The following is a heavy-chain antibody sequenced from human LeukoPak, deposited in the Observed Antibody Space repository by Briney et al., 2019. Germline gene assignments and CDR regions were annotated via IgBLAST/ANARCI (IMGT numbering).Heavy chain of an antibody. CDR1: GGSISSGDYY. CDR3: ASNTAMVSVAFDI. Sequence: SEALSLTCTVSGGSISSGDYYWSWIRQPPGKGLEWIGYIYYSGSTYYNPSLKSRVTISVDTSKNQFSLKLSSVTAADTAVYYCASNTAMVSVAFDIWGQGTMVTVSS. D-gene: IGHD5-18*01. CDR2: IYYSGST. V-gene: IGHV4-30-4*01. J-gene: IGHJ3*02.